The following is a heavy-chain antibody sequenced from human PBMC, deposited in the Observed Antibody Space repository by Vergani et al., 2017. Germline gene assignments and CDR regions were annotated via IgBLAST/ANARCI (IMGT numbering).Heavy chain of an antibody. J-gene: IGHJ6*03. Sequence: QLQLQESGPGLVKPSETLSLTCIVSGDSINNGNYSWGWIRQPPGKGLEWIGSVYYNGSTYYNPSLKSRVTTSVDASKNQFSLKLNSVTAADTAVYYCARVDTQVPATSHFYYMDVWGKGTTVVVSS. CDR1: GDSINNGNYS. CDR2: VYYNGST. CDR3: ARVDTQVPATSHFYYMDV. D-gene: IGHD6-25*01. V-gene: IGHV4-39*01.